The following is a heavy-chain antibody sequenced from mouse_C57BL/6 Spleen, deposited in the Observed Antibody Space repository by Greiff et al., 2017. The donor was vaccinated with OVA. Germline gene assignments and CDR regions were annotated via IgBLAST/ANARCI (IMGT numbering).Heavy chain of an antibody. CDR1: GYTFTSYW. J-gene: IGHJ4*01. V-gene: IGHV1-74*01. CDR3: AMGGGPYYAMDY. CDR2: IHPSDSDT. Sequence: QVQLQQPGAELVKPGASVKVSCKASGYTFTSYWMHWVKQRPGQGLEWIGRIHPSDSDTNYNQKFKGKATLTVDKSSSTAYMQLSSLTSEDSAVDYCAMGGGPYYAMDYWGQGTSVTVSS.